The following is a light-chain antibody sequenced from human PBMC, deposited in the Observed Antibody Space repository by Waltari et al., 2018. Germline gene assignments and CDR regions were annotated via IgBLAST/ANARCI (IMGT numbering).Light chain of an antibody. Sequence: QSALTQPASVFGSLGQSVTISCTGTATDIGGYDYVSGYQQHSGKAPKLLIFAVRNRPSEISARFSATKSGNTASLSISGLQTEDEADYHCTSYTSKNTFIFGGGTRLTVL. CDR2: AVR. CDR3: TSYTSKNTFI. V-gene: IGLV2-14*03. J-gene: IGLJ2*01. CDR1: ATDIGGYDY.